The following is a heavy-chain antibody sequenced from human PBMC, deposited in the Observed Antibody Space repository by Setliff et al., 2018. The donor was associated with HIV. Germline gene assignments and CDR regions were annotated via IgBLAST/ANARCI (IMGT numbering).Heavy chain of an antibody. D-gene: IGHD2-2*01. J-gene: IGHJ6*03. V-gene: IGHV1-3*01. CDR2: INAGNGNT. CDR1: GYTFSSYG. CDR3: ARDRPAARGPYYYYMDV. Sequence: ASVKVSCKASGYTFSSYGINWVRQAPGQGLEWMGWINAGNGNTKYSQKFQGRVTITRDTSASTAYMELSSLRSEDTAVYYCARDRPAARGPYYYYMDVWGKGTTVTVSS.